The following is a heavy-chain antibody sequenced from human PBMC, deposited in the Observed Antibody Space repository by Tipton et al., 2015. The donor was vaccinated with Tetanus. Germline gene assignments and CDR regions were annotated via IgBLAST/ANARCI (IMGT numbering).Heavy chain of an antibody. Sequence: TLSLTCTVSGGSIRSGDHQWNWIRQPPGQGLEWLAYTSPSVRTNSNYSLKSRITISQDTSKNQFSLRLTSVSAADTAVYFCAGVTAQRTELYFDHWGQGTLVTVSS. CDR3: AGVTAQRTELYFDH. D-gene: IGHD6-13*01. V-gene: IGHV4-61*08. CDR2: TSPSVRT. J-gene: IGHJ4*02. CDR1: GGSIRSGDHQ.